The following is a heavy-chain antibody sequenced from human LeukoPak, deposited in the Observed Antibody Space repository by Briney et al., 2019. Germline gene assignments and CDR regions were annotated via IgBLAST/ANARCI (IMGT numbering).Heavy chain of an antibody. J-gene: IGHJ4*02. CDR3: ARDQSGGGASFDY. CDR2: ISAYNGNT. CDR1: GYTFTSYG. V-gene: IGHV1-18*01. D-gene: IGHD1-26*01. Sequence: VASVTVSCKASGYTFTSYGISWVRQAPGHGLEAMGWISAYNGNTNYAQKLQGRVTITADKSTSTAYMELSSLRSEDTAVYYCARDQSGGGASFDYWGQGTLVTVSS.